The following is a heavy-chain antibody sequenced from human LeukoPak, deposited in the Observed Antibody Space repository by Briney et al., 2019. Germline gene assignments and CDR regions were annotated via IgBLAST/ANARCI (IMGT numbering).Heavy chain of an antibody. Sequence: GGSLRLSCAASGFTFSSYAMHWVRQAPGKGLEWVAVISYDGSNKYYADSVKGRFTISRDNSKNTLYLQMNSLRAEDTAVYYCVRSYCGGDCYSSSLDYWGQGTLVTVSS. V-gene: IGHV3-30-3*01. CDR1: GFTFSSYA. CDR3: VRSYCGGDCYSSSLDY. D-gene: IGHD2-21*02. CDR2: ISYDGSNK. J-gene: IGHJ4*02.